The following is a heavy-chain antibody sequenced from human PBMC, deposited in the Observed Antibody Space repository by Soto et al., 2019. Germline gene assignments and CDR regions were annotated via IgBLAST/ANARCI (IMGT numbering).Heavy chain of an antibody. CDR1: GFTFSSYD. D-gene: IGHD2-15*01. CDR2: IGTAGDP. J-gene: IGHJ3*02. CDR3: ARGNFCSGGSCYPGDAFDI. V-gene: IGHV3-13*05. Sequence: PGGALRLSCAASGFTFSSYDMHWVRQAPGKGLEWVSAIGTAGDPYYPGSVKGRFTISRENAKNSLYLQMNSLRAGDTAVYYCARGNFCSGGSCYPGDAFDIWGQGTMVTVSS.